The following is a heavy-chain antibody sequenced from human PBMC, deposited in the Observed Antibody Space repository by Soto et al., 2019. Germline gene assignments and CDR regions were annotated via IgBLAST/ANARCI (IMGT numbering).Heavy chain of an antibody. CDR2: IYYSGSA. CDR1: WGSISRISYY. Sequence: SETLCLTCTVSWGSISRISYYWGLNRQGPGKGREWSGSIYYSGSAYYSPSLKRRVTIYIDTSKNQCSLKLTSVTAADTAVYYCARHSDRYSGRSDNWFGPWGQGTLVTVSS. CDR3: ARHSDRYSGRSDNWFGP. V-gene: IGHV4-39*01. D-gene: IGHD1-26*01. J-gene: IGHJ5*02.